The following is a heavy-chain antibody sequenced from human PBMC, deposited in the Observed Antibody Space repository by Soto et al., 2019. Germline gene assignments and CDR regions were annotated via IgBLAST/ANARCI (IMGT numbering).Heavy chain of an antibody. CDR2: INPNSGGT. D-gene: IGHD1-26*01. V-gene: IGHV1-2*04. CDR1: GYTFTGYY. J-gene: IGHJ6*02. CDR3: ARDLVGASSPNYYYGMDV. Sequence: ASVKVSCKASGYTFTGYYMHWVRQAPGQGLEWMGWINPNSGGTNYAQKFQGWVTMTRDTSISTAYMELCRLRSDDTAVYYCARDLVGASSPNYYYGMDVWGQGITVTVSS.